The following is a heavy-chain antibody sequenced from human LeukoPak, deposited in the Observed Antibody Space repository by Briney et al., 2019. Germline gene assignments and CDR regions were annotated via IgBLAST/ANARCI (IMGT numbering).Heavy chain of an antibody. Sequence: PSETLSPTCTVSGGSISSGDYYWSWIRQPPGKGLEWIGYIYYSGSTYYNPSLKSRVTISVDTSKNQFSLKLRSVTAADTAVYYCATVAVIRGVTYFDYWGQGTLVTVSS. V-gene: IGHV4-30-4*02. CDR3: ATVAVIRGVTYFDY. D-gene: IGHD3-10*01. CDR1: GGSISSGDYY. J-gene: IGHJ4*02. CDR2: IYYSGST.